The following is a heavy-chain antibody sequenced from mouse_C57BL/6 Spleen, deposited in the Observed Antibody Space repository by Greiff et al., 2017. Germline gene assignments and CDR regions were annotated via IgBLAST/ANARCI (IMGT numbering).Heavy chain of an antibody. CDR2: IDPSDSYT. V-gene: IGHV1-59*01. CDR1: GYTFTSYW. D-gene: IGHD3-3*01. Sequence: QVQLQQPGAELVRPGTSVKLSCKASGYTFTSYWMHWVKQRPGQGLEWIGVIDPSDSYTNYNQKFKGKATLTVDTSSSTAYMQLSSLTSGDSAVYYCARGGGRGYAMDYWGQGTSVTVSS. J-gene: IGHJ4*01. CDR3: ARGGGRGYAMDY.